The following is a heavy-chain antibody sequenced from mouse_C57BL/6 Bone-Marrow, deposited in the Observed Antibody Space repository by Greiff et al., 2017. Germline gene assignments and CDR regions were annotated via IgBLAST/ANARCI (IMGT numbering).Heavy chain of an antibody. Sequence: VKLVESGAELARPGASVKLSCKASGYTFTSYGISWVKQRTGQGLEWIGEIYPRSGNTYYNEKFKGKATLTADKSSSTAYMELRSLTSEDSAVYFCARNYYDYDYFDYWGQGTTLTVSS. CDR2: IYPRSGNT. J-gene: IGHJ2*01. CDR3: ARNYYDYDYFDY. CDR1: GYTFTSYG. D-gene: IGHD2-4*01. V-gene: IGHV1-81*01.